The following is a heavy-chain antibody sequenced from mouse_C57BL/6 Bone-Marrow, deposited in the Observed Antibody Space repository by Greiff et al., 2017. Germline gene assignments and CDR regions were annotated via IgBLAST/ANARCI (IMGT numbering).Heavy chain of an antibody. J-gene: IGHJ3*01. CDR2: IYPGDGDT. CDR3: AREDYDDSAWVAY. V-gene: IGHV1-82*01. Sequence: VKLQESGPELVKPGASVKISCKASGYAFSSSWMNWVKQRPGKGLEWIGRIYPGDGDTNYNGKFKGKATLTADKSSSTAYMQLSSLTSEDSAVYCCAREDYDDSAWVAYWGQGTLVTVSA. CDR1: GYAFSSSW. D-gene: IGHD2-13*01.